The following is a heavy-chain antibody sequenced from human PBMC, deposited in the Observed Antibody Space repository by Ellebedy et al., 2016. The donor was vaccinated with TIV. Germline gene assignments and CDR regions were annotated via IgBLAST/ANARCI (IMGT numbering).Heavy chain of an antibody. V-gene: IGHV3-30-3*01. CDR1: GFTFSTFA. Sequence: GGSLRLSCVASGFTFSTFAMHWVRQAPGKGLEWVAVISYAGSNKYYADSVKGRFTISRDNSKNTLYLQMNSLRAEDTAIYYCARALTTMKAFDVWGQGTMVTVSS. D-gene: IGHD4-11*01. CDR3: ARALTTMKAFDV. CDR2: ISYAGSNK. J-gene: IGHJ3*01.